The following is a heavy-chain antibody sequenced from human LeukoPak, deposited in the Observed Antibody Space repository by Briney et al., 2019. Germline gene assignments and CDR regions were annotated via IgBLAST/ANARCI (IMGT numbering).Heavy chain of an antibody. D-gene: IGHD6-19*01. Sequence: ASVRVSCKASGYTFTHHGITWVRQAPGQGLEWMGWISAYNGDTHYAQNFQGRVTLTTDTSTTTAYMELGSLRSDDTAVYYCARDPTNTSGRYAYFDYWGQGTLVTVSS. J-gene: IGHJ4*02. CDR2: ISAYNGDT. CDR1: GYTFTHHG. CDR3: ARDPTNTSGRYAYFDY. V-gene: IGHV1-18*01.